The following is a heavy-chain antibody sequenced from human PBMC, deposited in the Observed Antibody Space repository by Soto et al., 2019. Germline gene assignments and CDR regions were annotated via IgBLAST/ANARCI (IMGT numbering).Heavy chain of an antibody. J-gene: IGHJ4*02. CDR2: ISGSGGNT. CDR3: AKSCGTCPFDY. Sequence: EVQLLESGGGLVQPGGSLRLSCAASGFTFSSYAMSWVRQAPGKGLEWVSVISGSGGNTYYADSVKGRFTISRDNSKNSLYLHMNSLRAEDTAVDYCAKSCGTCPFDYWGQGTLVTVSS. CDR1: GFTFSSYA. D-gene: IGHD2-15*01. V-gene: IGHV3-23*01.